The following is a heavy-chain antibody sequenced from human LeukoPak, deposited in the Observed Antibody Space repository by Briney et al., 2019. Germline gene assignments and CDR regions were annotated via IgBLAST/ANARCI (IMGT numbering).Heavy chain of an antibody. CDR2: IIPIFGTA. D-gene: IGHD2-21*01. Sequence: GASVKVSCEASGGTFSSYAISWVRQAPGQGLEWMGGIIPIFGTANYAQKFQGRVTITADESTSTAYMELSSLRSEDTAVYYCARDLLFDSFDPWGQGTLVTVSS. CDR1: GGTFSSYA. J-gene: IGHJ5*02. CDR3: ARDLLFDSFDP. V-gene: IGHV1-69*13.